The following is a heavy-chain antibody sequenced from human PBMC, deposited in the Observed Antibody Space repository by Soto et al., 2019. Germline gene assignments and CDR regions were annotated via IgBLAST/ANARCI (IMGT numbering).Heavy chain of an antibody. CDR3: AKGYYYYNDGHFDY. Sequence: EVQLVESGGGLVQPGGSLRLSCAASGFTFDHCAMHWVRQAPGKGLEWVSGINWDSGSIGYGDFVKGRFTISRDNAKKYLYLQMNSLRTEDTGVYYCAKGYYYYNDGHFDYWGQGTLVTVSS. CDR1: GFTFDHCA. CDR2: INWDSGSI. V-gene: IGHV3-9*01. D-gene: IGHD3-22*01. J-gene: IGHJ4*02.